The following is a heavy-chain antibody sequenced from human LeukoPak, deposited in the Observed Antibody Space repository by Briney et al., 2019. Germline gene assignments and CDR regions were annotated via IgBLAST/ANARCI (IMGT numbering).Heavy chain of an antibody. V-gene: IGHV1-69*13. CDR1: GGTFSSYA. CDR3: ASPKSQCGGDCYPTFQHAFDI. D-gene: IGHD2-21*02. J-gene: IGHJ3*02. Sequence: GASVKVSCKASGGTFSSYAISWVRQAPGQGLEWMGGIIPIFGTANYAQKFQGRVTITADESTSTAYMELSSLRSEDTAVYYCASPKSQCGGDCYPTFQHAFDIWGQGTMVTVSS. CDR2: IIPIFGTA.